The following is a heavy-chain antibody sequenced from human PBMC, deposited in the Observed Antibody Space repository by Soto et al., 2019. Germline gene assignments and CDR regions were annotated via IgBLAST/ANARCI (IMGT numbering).Heavy chain of an antibody. CDR3: ARDQEFPSQYYYYYGMDV. D-gene: IGHD3-10*01. CDR2: TYYRSKWYN. J-gene: IGHJ6*02. CDR1: GDSVSSNSAA. V-gene: IGHV6-1*01. Sequence: PSQTLSLTCAISGDSVSSNSAAWNWIRQSPSRGLEWLGRTYYRSKWYNDYAVSVKSRITINPDTSKNQFSLQLNSVTPEDTAVYYCARDQEFPSQYYYYYGMDVWGQGTTVTVSS.